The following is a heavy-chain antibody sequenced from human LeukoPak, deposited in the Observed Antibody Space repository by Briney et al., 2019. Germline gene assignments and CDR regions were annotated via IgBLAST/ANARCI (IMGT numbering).Heavy chain of an antibody. V-gene: IGHV4-39*07. J-gene: IGHJ3*01. CDR2: IYYSGTT. D-gene: IGHD1-1*01. CDR3: DVETGTTRV. CDR1: GGSISSGSYY. Sequence: PSETLSLTCTVSGGSISSGSYYWAWIRQPPGKVLEWIGSIYYSGTTYYNPSLKSRVTISVDTSKHQFSLKLNSVTAADTAVYYCDVETGTTRVWGQGTMVTVSS.